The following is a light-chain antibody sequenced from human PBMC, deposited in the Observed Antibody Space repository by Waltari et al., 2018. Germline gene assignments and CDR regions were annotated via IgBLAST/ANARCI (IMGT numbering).Light chain of an antibody. V-gene: IGKV3-11*01. CDR3: QQRSNFYT. CDR1: QSFSSY. Sequence: IVLPQSPATLSLSPGERATLSSRASQSFSSYLAWYQQKPGQAPRLLIYDASNRATGIPARFSGSGSGTDFTLTISSLEPEDFAVYYCQQRSNFYTFGQGTKLEIK. CDR2: DAS. J-gene: IGKJ2*01.